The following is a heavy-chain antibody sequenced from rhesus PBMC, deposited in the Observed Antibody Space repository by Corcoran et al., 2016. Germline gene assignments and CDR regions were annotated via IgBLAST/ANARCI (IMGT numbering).Heavy chain of an antibody. V-gene: IGHV3-54*02. CDR2: IWYDGSKK. Sequence: SCAASGFTFSSYGMHWVRQAPGKGLEWVAVIWYDGSKKYYADSVKDRFTISRDNSKNMLYLQMNNLRVEDMAVYYCVKLGGSGYDYWGQGVLVTVSS. J-gene: IGHJ4*01. CDR3: VKLGGSGYDY. CDR1: GFTFSSYG. D-gene: IGHD6-31*01.